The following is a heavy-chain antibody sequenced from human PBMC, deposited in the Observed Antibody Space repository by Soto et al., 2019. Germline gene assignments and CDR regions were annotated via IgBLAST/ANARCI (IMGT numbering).Heavy chain of an antibody. D-gene: IGHD3-3*01. J-gene: IGHJ6*02. Sequence: VQLVESGGGLVKPGGSLRLSCAASGFIFSSNTMTWVRQAPGKGLEWVSSISSTSTFMYYADSVKGRFTISRDNAKNTVYLKVNSLRVEDTAVYYCAREQYDIWCGYHEGLGYAGLDVWGQGTTVTVSS. V-gene: IGHV3-21*01. CDR2: ISSTSTFM. CDR1: GFIFSSNT. CDR3: AREQYDIWCGYHEGLGYAGLDV.